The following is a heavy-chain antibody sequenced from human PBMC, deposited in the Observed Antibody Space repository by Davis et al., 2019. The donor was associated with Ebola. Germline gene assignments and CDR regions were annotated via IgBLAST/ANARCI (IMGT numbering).Heavy chain of an antibody. CDR3: AKFSRAGESD. V-gene: IGHV3-74*01. CDR2: INSDGSST. J-gene: IGHJ4*02. Sequence: GESLKISCAASGFTFSTYWMHWVRQAPGKGLVWVSRINSDGSSTRYADSVKGRITISRDNAKNSLYLQVNSLRDEDTAVYYCAKFSRAGESDWGQGTLVTVSS. CDR1: GFTFSTYW. D-gene: IGHD6-13*01.